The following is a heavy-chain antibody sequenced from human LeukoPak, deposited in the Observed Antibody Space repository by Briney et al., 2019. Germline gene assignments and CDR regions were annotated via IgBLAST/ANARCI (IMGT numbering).Heavy chain of an antibody. D-gene: IGHD3-22*01. V-gene: IGHV1-24*01. CDR1: GYTLTELS. CDR3: ATLEAYYYDSSGPYYYGMDV. Sequence: ASVKVSCKVSGYTLTELSMHWVRQAPGKGLEWMGGFDPEDGETIYAQKFQGRVTMTEDTPTDTAYMELSSLRSEDTAVYYCATLEAYYYDSSGPYYYGMDVWGQGTTVTVSS. CDR2: FDPEDGET. J-gene: IGHJ6*02.